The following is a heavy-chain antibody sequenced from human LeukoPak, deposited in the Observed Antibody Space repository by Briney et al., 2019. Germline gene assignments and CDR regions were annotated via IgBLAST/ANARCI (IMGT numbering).Heavy chain of an antibody. CDR3: ASVGYCSGGSCYYFDY. D-gene: IGHD2-15*01. CDR1: GGSFSGYY. V-gene: IGHV4-34*01. J-gene: IGHJ4*02. Sequence: SETLSLTCAVYGGSFSGYYWSWIRQPPGKGLEWIGEINHSGSTNYNPSLKSRVTISVDTSKNQFSLKLSSVTAADTAVYYCASVGYCSGGSCYYFDYWGQGTLVTVSS. CDR2: INHSGST.